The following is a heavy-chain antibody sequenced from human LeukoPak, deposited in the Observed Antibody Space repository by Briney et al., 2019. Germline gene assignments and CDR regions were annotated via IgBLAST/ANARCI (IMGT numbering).Heavy chain of an antibody. V-gene: IGHV1-69*04. D-gene: IGHD3-22*01. J-gene: IGHJ3*02. CDR3: ARDGPITMIVVVDAFDI. Sequence: ASVKVSCKASGYTFTSYGISWVRQAPGQGLEWMGRIIPILGIANYAQKFQGRVTITADKSTSTAYMELSSLRSEDTAVYYCARDGPITMIVVVDAFDIWGQGTMVTVSS. CDR2: IIPILGIA. CDR1: GYTFTSYG.